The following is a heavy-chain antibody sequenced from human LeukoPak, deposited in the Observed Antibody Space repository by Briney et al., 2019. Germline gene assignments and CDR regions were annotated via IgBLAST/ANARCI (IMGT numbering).Heavy chain of an antibody. D-gene: IGHD3-22*01. J-gene: IGHJ4*02. CDR1: GITLSNYG. CDR2: ISESGGRT. V-gene: IGHV3-23*01. CDR3: AKRGFVIRVILVGFHKEAYYFDS. Sequence: GGSLRLSCAVSGITLSNYGMSWVRQAPGKGLEWVAGISESGGRTKYADSVKGRFTIYRDNSKNTLYLQMNSLRAEDTAVYFCAKRGFVIRVILVGFHKEAYYFDSWGQGALVTVSS.